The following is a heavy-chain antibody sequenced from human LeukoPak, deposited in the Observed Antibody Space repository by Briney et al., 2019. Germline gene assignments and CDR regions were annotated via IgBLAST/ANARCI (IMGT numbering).Heavy chain of an antibody. Sequence: GGSLRLSCAASGLTLSNYWMTWVRQAPGKGLEWVANIKQDGSEKYYVDSVRGRFTISRDNAKNSLYLQMNSLRAEDTAVYYCARWAGPTYYYDSSGFDYWGQGTLVTVSS. J-gene: IGHJ4*02. CDR3: ARWAGPTYYYDSSGFDY. D-gene: IGHD3-22*01. CDR1: GLTLSNYW. CDR2: IKQDGSEK. V-gene: IGHV3-7*01.